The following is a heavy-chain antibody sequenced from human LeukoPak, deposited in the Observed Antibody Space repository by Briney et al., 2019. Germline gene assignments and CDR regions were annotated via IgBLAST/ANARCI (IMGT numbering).Heavy chain of an antibody. Sequence: KPSETLSLTCTVSGGSISSSSDYWGWIRQPPGKGQEWIGSIYYSGSTYYNPSLKSRVTISVDTSKNQFSLKLSSVTAADTAVYYCARDLYRIVVVPHYFDYWGQGTLVTVSS. CDR1: GGSISSSSDY. CDR3: ARDLYRIVVVPHYFDY. D-gene: IGHD3-22*01. J-gene: IGHJ4*02. CDR2: IYYSGST. V-gene: IGHV4-39*07.